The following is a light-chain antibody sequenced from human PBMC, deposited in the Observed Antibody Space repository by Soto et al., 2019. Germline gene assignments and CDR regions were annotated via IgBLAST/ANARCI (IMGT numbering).Light chain of an antibody. CDR1: QGISTW. Sequence: EIQMTQSASSLSASVGDRVTITCRASQGISTWLAWYQQKAGKAPNLLIYGASNLHSGVPSRFSGSGSGTNFTLTISSLQPEDFATYYCQQANSFPITFGQGTRLENK. CDR2: GAS. V-gene: IGKV1-12*01. CDR3: QQANSFPIT. J-gene: IGKJ5*01.